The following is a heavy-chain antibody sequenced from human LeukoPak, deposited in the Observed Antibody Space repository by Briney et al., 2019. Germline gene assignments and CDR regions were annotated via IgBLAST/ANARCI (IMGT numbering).Heavy chain of an antibody. CDR1: GGSISSYY. CDR2: IYYSGST. CDR3: ARATIGYYYDSSGYYSYNWFDP. J-gene: IGHJ5*02. Sequence: SETLSLTCTVSGGSISSYYWSWIRQPPGKGLEWIGYIYYSGSTNYNPSLTSRVTISVDTSKNQFSLKLSSVTAADTAVYYCARATIGYYYDSSGYYSYNWFDPWGQGTLVTVSS. D-gene: IGHD3-22*01. V-gene: IGHV4-59*01.